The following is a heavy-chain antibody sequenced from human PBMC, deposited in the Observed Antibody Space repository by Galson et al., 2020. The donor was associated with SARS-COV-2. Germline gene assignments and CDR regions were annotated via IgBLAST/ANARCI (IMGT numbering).Heavy chain of an antibody. V-gene: IGHV6-1*01. CDR2: TYYRSKWYK. J-gene: IGHJ5*02. CDR3: VRWGWSSSSWYGRTSNWFAP. Sequence: SQTLPLTCSIPWDSVSSNTWHWVRQSPSRGLEWLGMTYYRSKWYKDYAVFLKGRITINPDTSKNQYSLQLSSVTPEDSAIYYCVRWGWSSSSWYGRTSNWFAPWGQGTLVTVYS. D-gene: IGHD6-13*01. CDR1: WDSVSSNT.